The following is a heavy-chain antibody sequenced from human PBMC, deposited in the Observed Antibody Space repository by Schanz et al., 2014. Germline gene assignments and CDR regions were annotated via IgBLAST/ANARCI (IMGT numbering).Heavy chain of an antibody. CDR2: IRSSSTPI. CDR3: ARDSNGDDGYRFWFDS. CDR1: GFTFSTSA. Sequence: EVQLLESGGGLVQPGGSLRLSCAASGFTFSTSAMSWVRQVPGKGPEWVSYIRSSSTPIYYADSVKGRFTISRDNGKNSLSLQMNSLRVEDTAIYYCARDSNGDDGYRFWFDSWGQGILVTVSS. J-gene: IGHJ5*01. V-gene: IGHV3-48*01. D-gene: IGHD4-17*01.